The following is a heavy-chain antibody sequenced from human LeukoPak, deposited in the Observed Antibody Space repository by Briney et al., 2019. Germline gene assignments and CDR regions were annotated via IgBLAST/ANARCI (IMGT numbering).Heavy chain of an antibody. CDR3: ARGPSLYDSNYMDV. Sequence: GGSLRLSCAASGFTFSHYAMHWVRQAPGKGLEWVATISFDGSNKHYADSVKGRFAISRDNSKNTLSLQVSSLGGEDTAVYRCARGPSLYDSNYMDVWGKGTTVTVSS. V-gene: IGHV3-30*15. CDR2: ISFDGSNK. J-gene: IGHJ6*03. CDR1: GFTFSHYA. D-gene: IGHD3-3*01.